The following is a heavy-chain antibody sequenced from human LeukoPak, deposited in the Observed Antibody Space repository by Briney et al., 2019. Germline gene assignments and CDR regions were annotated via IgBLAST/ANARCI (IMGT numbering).Heavy chain of an antibody. Sequence: GGSLRLSCAASGFTFSSSAMSWVRQAPGKGLEWVSGISWNSGSIDYADSVKGRFTISRDNAKNSLYLQMNSLRAEDTALYYCANLHTSGSPTDHWGQGTLVTISS. D-gene: IGHD3-22*01. CDR2: ISWNSGSI. CDR1: GFTFSSSA. CDR3: ANLHTSGSPTDH. V-gene: IGHV3-9*01. J-gene: IGHJ4*02.